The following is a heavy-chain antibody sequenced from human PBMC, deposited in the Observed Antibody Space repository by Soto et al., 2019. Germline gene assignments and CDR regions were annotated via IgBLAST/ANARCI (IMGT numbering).Heavy chain of an antibody. J-gene: IGHJ4*02. V-gene: IGHV1-3*01. D-gene: IGHD1-26*01. Sequence: GASVKVSCKASGYTFTGYAMHWVRQAPGQRLEWMGWINGGNGNTKYSQKLQGRVIITRDTAASTAYMELSSLRSEDTAVYYCAKESGSCLEYYFHYWGQGTLVPVSS. CDR2: INGGNGNT. CDR1: GYTFTGYA. CDR3: AKESGSCLEYYFHY.